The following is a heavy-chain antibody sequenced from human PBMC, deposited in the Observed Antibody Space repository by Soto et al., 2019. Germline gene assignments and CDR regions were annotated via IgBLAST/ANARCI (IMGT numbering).Heavy chain of an antibody. D-gene: IGHD3-3*01. CDR3: ARGDGFWSGYSYLNY. J-gene: IGHJ4*02. CDR1: GGSISDGYY. Sequence: PSETLSLTCTVSGGSISDGYYWSWIRQHPGKGLEWIGYVYYTGSTNYNPSLHSRVTISVDTSKNQFSLTLSSVTAADTAVYYCARGDGFWSGYSYLNYWGQGTPVTVSS. CDR2: VYYTGST. V-gene: IGHV4-61*08.